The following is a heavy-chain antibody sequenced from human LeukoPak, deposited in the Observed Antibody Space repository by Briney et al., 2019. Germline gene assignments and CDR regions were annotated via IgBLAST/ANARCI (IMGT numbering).Heavy chain of an antibody. CDR3: AIDDTGVFDY. Sequence: SETLSLTCTVSGGSISSYYWSWIRQPPGKGLEWIGYIYYSGSTNYNPSLKSRVTISVDTSKNQFSLNLSSVTAADTAVYYCAIDDTGVFDYWGQGTLVTVSS. CDR1: GGSISSYY. J-gene: IGHJ4*02. D-gene: IGHD5-18*01. CDR2: IYYSGST. V-gene: IGHV4-59*01.